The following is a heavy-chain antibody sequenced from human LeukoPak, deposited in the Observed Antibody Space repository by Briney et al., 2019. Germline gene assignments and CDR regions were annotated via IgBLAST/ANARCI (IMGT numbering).Heavy chain of an antibody. V-gene: IGHV3-21*01. J-gene: IGHJ4*02. Sequence: GGSLRLSCAASGFTFSSYSMNWVRQAPGKGLEWVSSISSSSSYIYYADSVKGRFTISRDNAKNSLYLQMNSLRAEDTAVYYCARGMYYCDSSGYYPFDYWGQGTLVTVSS. CDR3: ARGMYYCDSSGYYPFDY. D-gene: IGHD3-22*01. CDR2: ISSSSSYI. CDR1: GFTFSSYS.